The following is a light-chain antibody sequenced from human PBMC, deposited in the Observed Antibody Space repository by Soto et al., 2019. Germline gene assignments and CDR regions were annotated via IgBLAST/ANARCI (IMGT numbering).Light chain of an antibody. CDR3: QQCGDSPYT. J-gene: IGKJ2*01. V-gene: IGKV3-20*01. CDR2: GAS. CDR1: QSVSSTH. Sequence: EIVLTQSPGTLSLSPVERVTLSCRASQSVSSTHLAWFQQKSGQAPRLLIYGASSRATGIPDRFSGGGSGTDFTLTISRLEPEDFAVYYCQQCGDSPYTFGQGTKLEIK.